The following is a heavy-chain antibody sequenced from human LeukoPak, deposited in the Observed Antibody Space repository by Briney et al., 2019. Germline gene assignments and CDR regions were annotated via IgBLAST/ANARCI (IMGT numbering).Heavy chain of an antibody. CDR3: ATYTHWVAGDV. V-gene: IGHV3-7*01. CDR2: MNQDGSEK. CDR1: GFTFSDSW. Sequence: GGSLRLSCAASGFTFSDSWMSWVRQAPGKGLEWVANMNQDGSEKDYVDSVKGRFTISRDNARNSLYPQMGSLRAEDTAVYYCATYTHWVAGDVWGQGTTVTVSS. J-gene: IGHJ6*02. D-gene: IGHD3-16*01.